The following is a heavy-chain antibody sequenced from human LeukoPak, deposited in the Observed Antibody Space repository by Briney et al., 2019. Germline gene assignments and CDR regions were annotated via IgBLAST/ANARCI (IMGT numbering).Heavy chain of an antibody. CDR1: GGSVSSSSYY. CDR2: IYHSGST. V-gene: IGHV4-39*07. CDR3: ARNGDY. Sequence: SETLSLTCTVSGGSVSSSSYYWGWIRQPPGKGLEWIGSIYHSGSTYYNPSLKIRVTISVDTSKNQFSLKLRSVTAADTAVYYCARNGDYWGQGTLVTVSS. J-gene: IGHJ4*02.